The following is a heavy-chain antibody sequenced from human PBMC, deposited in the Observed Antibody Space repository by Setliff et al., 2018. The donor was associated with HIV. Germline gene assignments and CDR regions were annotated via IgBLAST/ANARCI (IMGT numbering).Heavy chain of an antibody. Sequence: PSETLSLTCAVYGGSFSGYYWSWIRQPPGKGLEWIGEINHSGSTNYNPSLKSRVTISVDTSKNQFSLKLSSVTAADTAMYYCARAGGYSYGPYYFDYWGQGTLVTVSS. J-gene: IGHJ4*02. CDR2: INHSGST. CDR3: ARAGGYSYGPYYFDY. D-gene: IGHD5-18*01. CDR1: GGSFSGYY. V-gene: IGHV4-34*01.